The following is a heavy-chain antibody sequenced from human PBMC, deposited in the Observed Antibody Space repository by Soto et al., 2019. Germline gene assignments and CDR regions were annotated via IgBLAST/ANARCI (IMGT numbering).Heavy chain of an antibody. J-gene: IGHJ4*02. CDR1: GGTFTTYP. D-gene: IGHD4-17*01. V-gene: IGHV1-69*01. CDR2: IIPMFGTT. CDR3: ARQFTDGDYQY. Sequence: QVQLVQSGAEVKKPGSSVKVSCKASGGTFTTYPINWVRQAPGQGLEWMGGIIPMFGTTNYAQKFQGRVTITAEESTSTAYMELSSLRSEDTAMSYCARQFTDGDYQYWGQGTLVTVSS.